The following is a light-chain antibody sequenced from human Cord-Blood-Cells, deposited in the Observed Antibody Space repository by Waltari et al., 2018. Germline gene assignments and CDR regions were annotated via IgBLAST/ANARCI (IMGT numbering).Light chain of an antibody. Sequence: DIHMTQSPSSLSATIGDRVTIPCRESQSISSDLNWDQQKPGKAPTLLIYAASSLQSGVPARFSGSGSGTDFTLTISSLQPEGFVTYYCQQSYSTLWTFGQGTKVEIK. CDR3: QQSYSTLWT. CDR1: QSISSD. J-gene: IGKJ1*01. CDR2: AAS. V-gene: IGKV1-39*01.